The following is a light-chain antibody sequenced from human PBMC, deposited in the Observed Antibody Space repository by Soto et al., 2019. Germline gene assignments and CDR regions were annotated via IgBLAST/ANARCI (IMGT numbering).Light chain of an antibody. CDR3: QQYNNWPPVT. J-gene: IGKJ3*01. CDR2: GAS. V-gene: IGKV3-20*01. Sequence: EIVLTQSPGTLSLSPGERATLSCRAGQSVSSSYLAWYQQKPGQAPRLLIYGASSRATGIPDRFSGSGSGTEFTLTISSLQSEDFAVYYCQQYNNWPPVTFGPGTKVDIK. CDR1: QSVSSSY.